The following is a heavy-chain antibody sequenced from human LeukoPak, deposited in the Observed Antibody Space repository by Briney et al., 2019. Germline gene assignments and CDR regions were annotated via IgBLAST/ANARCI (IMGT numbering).Heavy chain of an antibody. CDR3: ARQKILDDNYDSSGYYVDQ. J-gene: IGHJ4*02. CDR2: IYYRGRT. Sequence: PSETLSLTCTVSNGSIITSSYYWGWIRQPPGKGLEWIGSIYYRGRTYYSPSPKSRVTISADTSNNQFSLNLSSVTASDTAVYYCARQKILDDNYDSSGYYVDQWGQGSLVTVSS. V-gene: IGHV4-39*01. CDR1: NGSIITSSYY. D-gene: IGHD3-22*01.